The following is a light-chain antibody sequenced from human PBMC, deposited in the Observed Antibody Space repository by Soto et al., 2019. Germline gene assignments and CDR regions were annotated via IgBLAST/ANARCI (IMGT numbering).Light chain of an antibody. CDR1: QSISSY. J-gene: IGKJ1*01. Sequence: DIHMTQSPSSLSASVGDSVTITCRASQSISSYLNWYQQKPGKAPKLLIYAASSLESGVPSRFSGSGSGTEFTLTMSSLQPDDVATYYCQQHRTFGQGTKVDI. CDR3: QQHRT. CDR2: AAS. V-gene: IGKV1-39*01.